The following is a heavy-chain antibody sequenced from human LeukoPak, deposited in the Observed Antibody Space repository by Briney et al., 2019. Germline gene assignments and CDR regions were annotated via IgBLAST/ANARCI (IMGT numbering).Heavy chain of an antibody. CDR1: GFTFSSYT. J-gene: IGHJ4*02. D-gene: IGHD1-26*01. CDR2: ISTSSIYI. V-gene: IGHV3-21*01. Sequence: PGGSLRLSCAASGFTFSSYTMNWVRQAPGKGLEWVSSISTSSIYIYYADSVKGRFTISRDNAKNSLYLQMNSLRAEDTAVYYCAREGGEWELLRTFDYWGQGTLVTVSS. CDR3: AREGGEWELLRTFDY.